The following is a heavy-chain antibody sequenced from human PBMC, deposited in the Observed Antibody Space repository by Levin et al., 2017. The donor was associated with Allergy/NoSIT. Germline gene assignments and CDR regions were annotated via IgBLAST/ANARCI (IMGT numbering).Heavy chain of an antibody. J-gene: IGHJ4*02. Sequence: ASVKVSCKVAVYTLTELCMHWVRQAPGKGLEWMGGFEHEDGETIYAQKFQGRVTMTEDTSTDTAYMELSSLRSEDTAVYYCATRNKRDRAMAYDYWGQGTLVTVSA. V-gene: IGHV1-24*01. CDR2: FEHEDGET. D-gene: IGHD5-18*01. CDR1: VYTLTELC. CDR3: ATRNKRDRAMAYDY.